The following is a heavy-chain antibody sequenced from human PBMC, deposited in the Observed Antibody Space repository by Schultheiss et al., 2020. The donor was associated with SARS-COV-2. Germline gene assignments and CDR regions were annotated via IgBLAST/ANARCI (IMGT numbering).Heavy chain of an antibody. J-gene: IGHJ3*02. CDR3: ARGRSIVVVPATIGNAFDI. Sequence: ASVKVSCKASGYTFTGYYMHWVRQAPGQGLVWMGWINPNSGGTNYAQKFQGRVTMTRDTSISTAYMELSRLRSDDTAVYYCARGRSIVVVPATIGNAFDIWGRGTLVTVS. CDR1: GYTFTGYY. V-gene: IGHV1-2*02. D-gene: IGHD2-2*01. CDR2: INPNSGGT.